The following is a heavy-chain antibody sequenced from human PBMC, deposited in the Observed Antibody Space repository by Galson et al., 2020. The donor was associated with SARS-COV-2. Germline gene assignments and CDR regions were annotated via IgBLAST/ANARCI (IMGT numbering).Heavy chain of an antibody. CDR2: IRTRSSYP. CDR3: ARDEGIRGYNYGRLYYGMDV. Sequence: KSGGSLRLSCAASGFPFRTYSMHWLRLAPGKGLEWVPPIRTRSSYPYYLDSVKGRFSLSRDNPRNSLYLQMNSLRAEDTAVYYCARDEGIRGYNYGRLYYGMDVWGQGTTVTGSS. D-gene: IGHD5-18*01. CDR1: GFPFRTYS. J-gene: IGHJ6*02. V-gene: IGHV3-21*01.